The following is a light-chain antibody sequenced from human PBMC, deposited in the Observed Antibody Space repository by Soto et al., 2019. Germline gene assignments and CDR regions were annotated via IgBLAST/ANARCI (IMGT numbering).Light chain of an antibody. V-gene: IGLV2-14*01. CDR3: TSFSSSTSLYV. CDR2: QVT. CDR1: TRDIAGYNY. Sequence: QSALTQPASVSGSIGQSITISCTGTTRDIAGYNYISWYQQLPGKAPKLMIYQVTIRPSGISNRFSGSKSGNTASLTISGLQAEDEADYYCTSFSSSTSLYVFGTGTKVTV. J-gene: IGLJ1*01.